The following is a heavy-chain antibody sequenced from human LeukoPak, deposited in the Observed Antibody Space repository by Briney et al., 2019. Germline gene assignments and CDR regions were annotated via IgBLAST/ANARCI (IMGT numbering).Heavy chain of an antibody. CDR2: IRTEEYDGAT. Sequence: GGSLRLSCAASGFTFGDYAMSWVRQAPGKGLEWVGFIRTEEYDGATDYGASVKGRFTISRDDSKNIAYLQMNSLNTEDTGIYFCTRIFGYYYFYMDVWGKGTTVIVSS. CDR3: TRIFGYYYFYMDV. V-gene: IGHV3-49*04. D-gene: IGHD3-16*01. J-gene: IGHJ6*03. CDR1: GFTFGDYA.